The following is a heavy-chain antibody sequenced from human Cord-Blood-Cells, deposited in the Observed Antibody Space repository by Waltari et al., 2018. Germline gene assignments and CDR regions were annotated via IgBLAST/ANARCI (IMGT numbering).Heavy chain of an antibody. CDR1: GGSISSYY. V-gene: IGHV4-59*01. Sequence: QVQLQESGPGLVKPSETLSLPCTVSGGSISSYYWSWIRQPPGKVLEWIGYTYDSGSTNYNPSLKSRVTISVDTSKNQCSLKLSAVTAADTAVYYWARGRIAAARTYGMDVWGQGTTVTVSS. CDR3: ARGRIAAARTYGMDV. J-gene: IGHJ6*02. D-gene: IGHD6-13*01. CDR2: TYDSGST.